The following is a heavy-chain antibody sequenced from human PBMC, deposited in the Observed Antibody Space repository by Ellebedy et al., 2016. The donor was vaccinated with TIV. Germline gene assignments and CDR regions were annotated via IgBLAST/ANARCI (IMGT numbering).Heavy chain of an antibody. V-gene: IGHV3-43*01. D-gene: IGHD6-19*01. Sequence: GESLKISCAASGFSFDDYTMHWVRQAPGKGLEWVSLITWNGGSTDYGDSVRGRFSGSRDNSQASMYVQMTSLTTEDTGFYYCAKDMGSSSWLDVWGQGTLVTVSS. CDR3: AKDMGSSSWLDV. CDR1: GFSFDDYT. CDR2: ITWNGGST. J-gene: IGHJ4*02.